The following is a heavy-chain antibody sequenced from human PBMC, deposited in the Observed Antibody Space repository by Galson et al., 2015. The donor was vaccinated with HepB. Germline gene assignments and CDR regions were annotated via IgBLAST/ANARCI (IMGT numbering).Heavy chain of an antibody. Sequence: SLRLSCAASGFTFSSYWMSWVRQAPGKGLEWVANINQDGSEKYYVDSVKGRFTISRDNAKNSLYLQMISLRAEDTAAYYCARDKLDGDSYFDSWGLGILSPSPQ. V-gene: IGHV3-7*01. J-gene: IGHJ4*02. CDR1: GFTFSSYW. D-gene: IGHD4-17*01. CDR2: INQDGSEK. CDR3: ARDKLDGDSYFDS.